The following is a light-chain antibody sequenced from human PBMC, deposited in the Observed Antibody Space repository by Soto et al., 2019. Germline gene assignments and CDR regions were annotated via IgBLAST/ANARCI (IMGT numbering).Light chain of an antibody. Sequence: VITQSPTTLSVSPGERATLSCRASQRISTNLAWYQHKRGQAPRLLIYGASTRATGIPDRFSGSGSGTDFTLTISRLEPEDFAVYYCQQYGTSPLTFGGGTKVDIK. V-gene: IGKV3-20*01. J-gene: IGKJ4*01. CDR2: GAS. CDR1: QRISTN. CDR3: QQYGTSPLT.